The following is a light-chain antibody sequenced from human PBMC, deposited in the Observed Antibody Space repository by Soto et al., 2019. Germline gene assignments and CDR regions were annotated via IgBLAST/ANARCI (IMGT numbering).Light chain of an antibody. Sequence: EIVLTQSPGTLPLSPGERATLSCRASQSLSSDYLAWYQQKPGQAPRLLIYDASNRVTGIPDRFSGGGSATAFTLTISRLEPEYFAVYYCQQYHNSPLTFGGGTTVEI. CDR1: QSLSSDY. CDR3: QQYHNSPLT. V-gene: IGKV3-20*01. J-gene: IGKJ4*01. CDR2: DAS.